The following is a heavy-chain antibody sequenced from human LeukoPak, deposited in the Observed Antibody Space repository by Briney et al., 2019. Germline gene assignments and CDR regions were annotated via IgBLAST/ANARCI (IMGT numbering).Heavy chain of an antibody. CDR2: INHSGST. D-gene: IGHD3-22*01. J-gene: IGHJ4*02. CDR3: ARGPPYYYDSSGYFDY. Sequence: SETLSLICAVYGGSFSGYYWSWIRQPPGKGLEWIGEINHSGSTNYNPSPKSRVTISVDTSKNQFSLKLGSVTAADTAVYYCARGPPYYYDSSGYFDYWGQGTLVTVSS. V-gene: IGHV4-34*01. CDR1: GGSFSGYY.